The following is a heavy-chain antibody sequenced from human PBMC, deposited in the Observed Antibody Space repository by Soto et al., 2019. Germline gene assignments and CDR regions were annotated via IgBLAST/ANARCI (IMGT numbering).Heavy chain of an antibody. D-gene: IGHD6-6*01. J-gene: IGHJ6*02. CDR2: ITYSGNT. CDR1: CGSIHTAEDN. CDR3: VRGVAARPARLGMDV. V-gene: IGHV4-30-4*01. Sequence: PSEALSLTFTVSCGSIHTAEDNWTLIRQPPGKGLEYIGYITYSGNTFYKSSLKSRIKMSVDTSKNQFSLRLTSVTAADTAVYYCVRGVAARPARLGMDVWGQGTTVTVSS.